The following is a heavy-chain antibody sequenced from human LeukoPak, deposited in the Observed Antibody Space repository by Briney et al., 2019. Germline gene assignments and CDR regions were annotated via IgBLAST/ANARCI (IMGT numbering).Heavy chain of an antibody. CDR3: AREGAKSSPYYYYYMDV. V-gene: IGHV4-61*02. Sequence: SETLSLTCTVSGGSISSGSYYWSWIRQPAGKGLEWIGRIYTSGSTNYNPSLKSRVTISVDTSKNQFSLKLSSVTAADTAVYYCAREGAKSSPYYYYYMDVWGKGTTVTVSS. D-gene: IGHD3-16*01. CDR2: IYTSGST. J-gene: IGHJ6*03. CDR1: GGSISSGSYY.